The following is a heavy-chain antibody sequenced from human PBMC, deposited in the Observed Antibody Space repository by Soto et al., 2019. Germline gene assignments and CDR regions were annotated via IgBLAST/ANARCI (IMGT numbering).Heavy chain of an antibody. CDR2: ISSSGDST. D-gene: IGHD4-17*01. Sequence: LRLSCAASGFIFRTYAMNWVRQAPGKGLEWVSAISSSGDSTYYAESVRGRFTISRDNSINTLYLHMRSLRPEDTAVYYCAHPRGYGVFDAVDIWGQGTMVTVSS. CDR1: GFIFRTYA. V-gene: IGHV3-23*01. J-gene: IGHJ3*02. CDR3: AHPRGYGVFDAVDI.